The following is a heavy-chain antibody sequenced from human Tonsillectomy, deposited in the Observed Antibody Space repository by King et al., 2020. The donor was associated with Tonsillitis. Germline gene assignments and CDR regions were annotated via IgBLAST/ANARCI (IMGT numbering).Heavy chain of an antibody. V-gene: IGHV3-15*01. Sequence: VQLVESGGGLVKPGGSLRLSCAVSGFTFTKAWMTWVRQAPGKGLEWVGRIKSTTDGGTTDYAAPVKGRFTISRDDSKNTLYFQMNSLKTEDTGVYFCTTDGRLWFGENYWGQGTLVTVSS. J-gene: IGHJ4*02. CDR1: GFTFTKAW. D-gene: IGHD3-10*01. CDR2: IKSTTDGGTT. CDR3: TTDGRLWFGENY.